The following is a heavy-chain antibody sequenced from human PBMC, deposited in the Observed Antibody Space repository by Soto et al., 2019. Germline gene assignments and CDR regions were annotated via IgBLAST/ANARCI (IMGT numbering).Heavy chain of an antibody. CDR2: ISYDGSNK. CDR3: ARDSHVGSGWQLTADY. CDR1: GFTFSSYG. Sequence: GGSLRLSCAASGFTFSSYGMHWVRQAPGKGLEWVAVISYDGSNKYYAESVKGRFTISRDNSKNTLYLQMNNLRAEDTAVYYCARDSHVGSGWQLTADYWGQGTLVTVSS. D-gene: IGHD6-19*01. V-gene: IGHV3-30*03. J-gene: IGHJ4*02.